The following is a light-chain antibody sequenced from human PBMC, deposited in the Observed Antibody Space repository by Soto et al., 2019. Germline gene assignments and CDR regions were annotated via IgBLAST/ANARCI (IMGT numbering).Light chain of an antibody. J-gene: IGKJ4*01. Sequence: EVVLTQSPATLSLYPGESATLSCRASQSVTTYLAWYQHKPGQAPRLLIYDASSRATGIPARFSGSGSGTDFTLTISSLEPEDFAIYYCQQRTNLPPTFGGGTKVEIK. CDR3: QQRTNLPPT. CDR1: QSVTTY. CDR2: DAS. V-gene: IGKV3-11*01.